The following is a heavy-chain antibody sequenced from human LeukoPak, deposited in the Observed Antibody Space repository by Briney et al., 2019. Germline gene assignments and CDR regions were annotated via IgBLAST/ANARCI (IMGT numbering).Heavy chain of an antibody. Sequence: GGSLRLSCAASGFTVSSNYMSWVRQAPGKGLEWVSVIYSGGSTYYADSVKGRFTISRDNSKNTLYLQMNSRRAEDTAVYYCARPGNAGSGYNTYWGQGTLVTVSS. D-gene: IGHD3-3*01. J-gene: IGHJ4*02. CDR3: ARPGNAGSGYNTY. V-gene: IGHV3-66*04. CDR1: GFTVSSNY. CDR2: IYSGGST.